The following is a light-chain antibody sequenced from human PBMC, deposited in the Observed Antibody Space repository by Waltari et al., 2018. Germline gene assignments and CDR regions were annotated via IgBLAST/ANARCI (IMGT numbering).Light chain of an antibody. Sequence: QSALTQPASVSGSPGQSITISCTGTSRDVCPYNSVSWYQDHPGQGPKVIIYDVSDRPSGVSARFSGSKSGNTASLTISGLQAEDEADYYCSSQSSDNVVLFGGGTKVTVL. CDR2: DVS. CDR1: SRDVCPYNS. CDR3: SSQSSDNVVL. V-gene: IGLV2-14*03. J-gene: IGLJ3*02.